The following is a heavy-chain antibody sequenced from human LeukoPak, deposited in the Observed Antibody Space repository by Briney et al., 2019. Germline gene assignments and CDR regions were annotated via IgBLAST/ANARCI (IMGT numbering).Heavy chain of an antibody. CDR1: GFTFSSYG. V-gene: IGHV3-33*01. CDR2: IWYDGSNK. J-gene: IGHJ4*02. Sequence: GRSLRLSCAASGFTFSSYGMHWVRQAPGKGLEWVAVIWYDGSNKYYADSVKGRFTISRDNSKNTLYLQMNSLRAEDTAVYYCARDSSSGTRDVYYWGQGTLVTVSS. CDR3: ARDSSSGTRDVYY. D-gene: IGHD5-12*01.